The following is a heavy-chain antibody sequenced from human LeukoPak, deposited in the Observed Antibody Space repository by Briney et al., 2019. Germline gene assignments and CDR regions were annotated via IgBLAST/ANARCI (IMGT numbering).Heavy chain of an antibody. D-gene: IGHD3-10*01. CDR2: TSAGGEDK. CDR1: GFVFSNFG. J-gene: IGHJ6*02. V-gene: IGHV3-23*01. Sequence: GGSLRLSCAASGFVFSNFGMTWVRQAPGKRLEWVLTTSAGGEDKHYADSVKGRFTISRDNSKNTMYLQTTSLRAEDTAVYYCATGAYGSGSYYPYYYSGMDVWGQGTTVTVSS. CDR3: ATGAYGSGSYYPYYYSGMDV.